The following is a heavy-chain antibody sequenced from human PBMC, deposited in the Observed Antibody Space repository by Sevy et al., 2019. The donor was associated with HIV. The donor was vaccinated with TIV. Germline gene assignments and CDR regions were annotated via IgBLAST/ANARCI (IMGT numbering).Heavy chain of an antibody. CDR3: ARVAVEYCTDDCYHRFDY. CDR1: GFTFTLYA. Sequence: GESLKISCAASGFTFTLYAIHWVRQAPGKGLEWVALISYSGTNKYYADSVKGRFTISGDDSKNTAYLQMNNLGTDDTAVYYCARVAVEYCTDDCYHRFDYWGQGTQVTVSS. D-gene: IGHD2-21*02. J-gene: IGHJ4*02. CDR2: ISYSGTNK. V-gene: IGHV3-30-3*01.